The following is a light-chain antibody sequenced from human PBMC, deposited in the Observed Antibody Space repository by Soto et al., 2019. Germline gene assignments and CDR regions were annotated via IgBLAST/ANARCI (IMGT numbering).Light chain of an antibody. CDR3: QSYDSSMRAWV. CDR1: SSNIGAHYD. Sequence: QSALTQPPSVSGAPGQRVTISCTGGSSNIGAHYDVHWYQQFPGTPPRLLIYGNTNRPSGVPARVSGSRSGTSASLAITGLQAEDEAEYYCQSYDSSMRAWVFGGGTKLTVL. CDR2: GNT. J-gene: IGLJ3*02. V-gene: IGLV1-40*01.